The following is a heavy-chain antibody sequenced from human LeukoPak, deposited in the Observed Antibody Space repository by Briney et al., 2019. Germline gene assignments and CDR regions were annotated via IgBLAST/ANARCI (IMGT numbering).Heavy chain of an antibody. V-gene: IGHV3-9*01. J-gene: IGHJ1*01. D-gene: IGHD3-10*01. CDR3: AKGRGPGLWFGELIP. CDR2: MSWNSGSI. CDR1: GFTLDDYA. Sequence: PGRSLRLSWAASGFTLDDYAMPWVRQAPGKGLEWVSGMSWNSGSIGYADSVKGRFTISRDNAKNSLYLQMNSLRAEATALYYCAKGRGPGLWFGELIPWGQGTLVTVSS.